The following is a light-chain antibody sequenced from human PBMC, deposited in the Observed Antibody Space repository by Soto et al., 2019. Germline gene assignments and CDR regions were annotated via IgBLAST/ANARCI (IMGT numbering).Light chain of an antibody. V-gene: IGLV1-44*01. J-gene: IGLJ1*01. CDR1: ASNIGSKT. CDR3: AAWDDSLDAYV. CDR2: RNF. Sequence: QSVRTQPPSASGTPGQRVSISCSGSASNIGSKTVDWYQQLPGTAPQLLIHRNFQRPSGVPARFSASTSGTSASLAITALQSEDEADYYCAAWDDSLDAYVFGTGTKVTVL.